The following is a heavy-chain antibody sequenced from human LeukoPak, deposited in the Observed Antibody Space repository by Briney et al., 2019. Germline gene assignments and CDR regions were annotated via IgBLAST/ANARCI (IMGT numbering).Heavy chain of an antibody. Sequence: GGSLRLSCAASGFTLSRSGMHWVRQARGKWLEWVAFIRSDGNKYYYADSVKGRFTISRDSSKNTLYLQMNSLRPEDTAVYYCAKDLGAYYYGSVLDYWGQGTLVTVSS. J-gene: IGHJ4*02. V-gene: IGHV3-30*02. D-gene: IGHD3-10*01. CDR3: AKDLGAYYYGSVLDY. CDR2: IRSDGNKY. CDR1: GFTLSRSG.